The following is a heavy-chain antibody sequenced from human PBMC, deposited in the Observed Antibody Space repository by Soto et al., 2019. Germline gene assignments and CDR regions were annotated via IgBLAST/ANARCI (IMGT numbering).Heavy chain of an antibody. J-gene: IGHJ6*02. Sequence: PSETLSLTCTVSGGSISSYYWSWIRQPPGKGLEWIGYIYYSGSTNYNPSLKSRVTISVDTSKNQFSLKLSSVTAADTAVYYCARDLNPYYYDSSGYYPLWYYYYGMDVWGQGTTVTVSS. D-gene: IGHD3-22*01. CDR1: GGSISSYY. CDR2: IYYSGST. CDR3: ARDLNPYYYDSSGYYPLWYYYYGMDV. V-gene: IGHV4-59*01.